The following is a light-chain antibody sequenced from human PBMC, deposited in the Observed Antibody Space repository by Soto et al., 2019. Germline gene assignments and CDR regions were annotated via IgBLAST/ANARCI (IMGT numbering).Light chain of an antibody. Sequence: EIVLTQSPATLSLSPGERATLSCRASQSISSSLAWYQPKPCQAPRLLIYDASSRATAFAARFSGSGSGTDFTLTIGSLEPEDFAVYYCQQRSEWPRTFGQGTKVEIK. CDR3: QQRSEWPRT. CDR2: DAS. J-gene: IGKJ1*01. CDR1: QSISSS. V-gene: IGKV3-11*01.